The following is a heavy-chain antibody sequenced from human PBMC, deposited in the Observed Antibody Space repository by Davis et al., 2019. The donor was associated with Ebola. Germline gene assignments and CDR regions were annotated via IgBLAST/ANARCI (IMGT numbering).Heavy chain of an antibody. CDR2: ISSSGSTI. J-gene: IGHJ4*02. CDR3: ARWQLLVGAIDY. D-gene: IGHD1-26*01. V-gene: IGHV3-48*04. Sequence: PRGSLRPSCAASRFTFSSYGMHWVRQAPGKGLEWVSYISSSGSTIYYADSVKGRFTISRDNAKNSLYLQMNSLRAEDTAVYYCARWQLLVGAIDYWGQGTLVTVSS. CDR1: RFTFSSYG.